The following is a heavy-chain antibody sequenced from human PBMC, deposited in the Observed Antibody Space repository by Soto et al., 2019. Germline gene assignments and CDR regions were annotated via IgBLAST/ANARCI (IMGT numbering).Heavy chain of an antibody. CDR2: INPSGGST. CDR3: ARMASSGTLNWFDP. Sequence: ASVKVSCKASGYTFTSYYMHWVRQAPGQGLEWMGIINPSGGSTSYAQKSQGRVTMTRDASTSTAHLELSSLTSEDTAVYYCARMASSGTLNWFDPWGQGTQVTVS. CDR1: GYTFTSYY. V-gene: IGHV1-46*01. J-gene: IGHJ5*02.